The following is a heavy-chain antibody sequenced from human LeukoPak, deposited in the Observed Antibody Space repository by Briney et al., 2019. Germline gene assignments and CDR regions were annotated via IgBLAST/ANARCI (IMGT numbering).Heavy chain of an antibody. Sequence: GRSLRLSCAASGFSFSNYDMHWVRQAPRRGLEWVSYITSGGTTMYYADSVKGRFTISRDNAKNSLYLQMNSLRAEDTAVYYCAREIYCSSTSCYIVWGQGTTVTVSS. CDR2: ITSGGTTM. V-gene: IGHV3-48*03. J-gene: IGHJ6*02. D-gene: IGHD2-2*02. CDR3: AREIYCSSTSCYIV. CDR1: GFSFSNYD.